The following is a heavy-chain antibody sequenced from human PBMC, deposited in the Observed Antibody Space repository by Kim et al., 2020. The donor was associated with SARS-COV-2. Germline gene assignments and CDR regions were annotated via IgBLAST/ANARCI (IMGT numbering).Heavy chain of an antibody. CDR1: GGTFSSYA. CDR3: AHGLRPLDTYYYDSSGYYRMNY. J-gene: IGHJ4*02. Sequence: SVKVSCKASGGTFSSYAISWVRQAPGQGLEWMGGIIPIFGTANYAQKFQGRVTITADESTSTAYMELSSLRSEDTAVYYCAHGLRPLDTYYYDSSGYYRMNYWGQGTLVTVSS. V-gene: IGHV1-69*13. CDR2: IIPIFGTA. D-gene: IGHD3-22*01.